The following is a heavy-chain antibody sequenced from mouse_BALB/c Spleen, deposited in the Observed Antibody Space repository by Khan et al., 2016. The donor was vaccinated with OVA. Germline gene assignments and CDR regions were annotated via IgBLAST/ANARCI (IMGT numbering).Heavy chain of an antibody. CDR1: GYSITSDYA. CDR2: ISSSGST. J-gene: IGHJ4*01. D-gene: IGHD2-14*01. V-gene: IGHV3-2*02. Sequence: VQLKESGPGLVKPSQSLSLTCTVTGYSITSDYAWNWIRQFPGNKLEWVGYISSSGSTSYNPSLKSRISITRDTSKNQFFLQLRSVTSEDTATXYCARSLYCSYGYALDYWGRGTTVTVSS. CDR3: ARSLYCSYGYALDY.